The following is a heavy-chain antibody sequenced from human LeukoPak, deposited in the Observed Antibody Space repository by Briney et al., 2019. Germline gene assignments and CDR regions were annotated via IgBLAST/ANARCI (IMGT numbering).Heavy chain of an antibody. Sequence: SETLSLTCAVHGGSFSGYYWTWIRQPPGKGLEWIGEINHSGTTNYNPSLKSRVTISVDTSKNQFSLKLSSVTAADTAVYYCARVPLYYYDSSGYHFDYWGQGTLVTVSS. J-gene: IGHJ4*02. V-gene: IGHV4-34*01. CDR2: INHSGTT. CDR1: GGSFSGYY. D-gene: IGHD3-22*01. CDR3: ARVPLYYYDSSGYHFDY.